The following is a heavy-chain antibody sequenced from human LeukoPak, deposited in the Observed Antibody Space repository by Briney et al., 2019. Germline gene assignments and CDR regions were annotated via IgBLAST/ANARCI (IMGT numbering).Heavy chain of an antibody. J-gene: IGHJ3*02. CDR2: IYYSGST. Sequence: PSETLSLTCIVSGGSFSSSNYYWGWIRQPPGKGLEWIGYIYYSGSTNYNPSLKSRVTISVDTSKNQFSLKLSSVTAADTAVYYCATAPYTTYTRDAFDIWGQGTMVTVSS. D-gene: IGHD4-11*01. V-gene: IGHV4-61*01. CDR1: GGSFSSSNYY. CDR3: ATAPYTTYTRDAFDI.